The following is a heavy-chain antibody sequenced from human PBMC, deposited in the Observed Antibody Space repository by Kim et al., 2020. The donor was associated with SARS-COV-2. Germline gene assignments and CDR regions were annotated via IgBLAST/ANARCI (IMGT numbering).Heavy chain of an antibody. Sequence: AQKFQGRGTITADESTSTAYMELSSLRSEDTAVYYCARDAGIQLWLPFDYWGQGTLVTVSS. V-gene: IGHV1-69*01. J-gene: IGHJ4*02. D-gene: IGHD5-18*01. CDR3: ARDAGIQLWLPFDY.